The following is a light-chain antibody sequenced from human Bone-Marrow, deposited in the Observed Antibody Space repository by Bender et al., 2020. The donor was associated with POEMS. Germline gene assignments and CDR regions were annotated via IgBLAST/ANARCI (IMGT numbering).Light chain of an antibody. V-gene: IGLV2-14*01. CDR2: DVN. J-gene: IGLJ2*01. CDR1: SSDVGDYNY. CDR3: TSYTSSDTLIL. Sequence: QSALTQPASVSGSPGQSITISCTGTSSDVGDYNYVSWYQQHLGKAPKLMIYDVNNRPSGISNRFSGSKSGNTATLTISGLQAEDEADYYCTSYTSSDTLILIGGGTKLTVL.